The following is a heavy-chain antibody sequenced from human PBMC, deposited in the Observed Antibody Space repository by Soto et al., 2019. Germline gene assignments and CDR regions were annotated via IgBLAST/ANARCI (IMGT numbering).Heavy chain of an antibody. Sequence: QLQLQESGPGLVKPSETLSLTCTVSGGSISSSSYYWGWIRQPPGKGLEWIGSIYYSGSTYYNPSLKSRVTISVATSKNQFALKLSSVTAADTAVYYGARVITTVTTGWFDPWGQGTLVTVSS. CDR3: ARVITTVTTGWFDP. D-gene: IGHD4-17*01. V-gene: IGHV4-39*01. CDR1: GGSISSSSYY. CDR2: IYYSGST. J-gene: IGHJ5*02.